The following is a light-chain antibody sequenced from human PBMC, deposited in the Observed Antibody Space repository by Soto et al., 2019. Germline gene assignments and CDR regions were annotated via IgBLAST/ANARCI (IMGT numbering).Light chain of an antibody. V-gene: IGKV3-15*01. J-gene: IGKJ4*01. Sequence: EIVMTQSPATLSVSPGDRATLSCRASQSVSSSLAWYQQIPGQAPRLLIYDASTRATGIPARFGGSGSGTEFTLTISSLQSEDFAVYYCQQYNNWPPLTFGGGTRWIS. CDR2: DAS. CDR3: QQYNNWPPLT. CDR1: QSVSSS.